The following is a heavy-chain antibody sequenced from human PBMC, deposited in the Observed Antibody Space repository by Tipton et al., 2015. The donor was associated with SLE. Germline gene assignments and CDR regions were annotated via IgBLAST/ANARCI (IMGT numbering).Heavy chain of an antibody. CDR1: GFTFSSYA. Sequence: SLRLSCAASGFTFSSYAMHWVRQAPDKGLEWVAVISYDGSNKYYADSVKGRFTISRDNSKNTLYLQMNSLRAEDTAVYYCAREAYYYGSGSYVDYGMDVWGQGTTVTVSS. V-gene: IGHV3-30*04. CDR3: AREAYYYGSGSYVDYGMDV. J-gene: IGHJ6*02. CDR2: ISYDGSNK. D-gene: IGHD3-10*01.